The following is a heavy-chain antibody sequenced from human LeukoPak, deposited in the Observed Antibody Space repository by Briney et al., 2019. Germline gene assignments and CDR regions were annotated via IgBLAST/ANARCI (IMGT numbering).Heavy chain of an antibody. CDR1: GYTFTGYY. CDR3: ARIRECYDGIGYYLDY. Sequence: ASVKVSCKASGYTFTGYYMHLVRQAPGQGLEWMGWINPNSGGTNYAQKFQGRVTMTRDTSISTAYMELSRLRSDDTAVYYCARIRECYDGIGYYLDYWGQGTLVTVSS. J-gene: IGHJ4*02. V-gene: IGHV1-2*02. CDR2: INPNSGGT. D-gene: IGHD3-22*01.